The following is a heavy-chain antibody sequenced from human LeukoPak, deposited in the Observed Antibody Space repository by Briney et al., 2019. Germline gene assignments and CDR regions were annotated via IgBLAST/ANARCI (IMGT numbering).Heavy chain of an antibody. J-gene: IGHJ5*02. CDR1: GGSISSYY. CDR2: IYYSGST. V-gene: IGHV4-59*01. Sequence: SETLSLTCTVSGGSISSYYWSWIRQPPGKGLEWIGYIYYSGSTNYNPSLKSRVTISVDTSKNQFSLKLSSVTAADTAVYYCARGLLFGNGFDPWGQGTLVTVSS. CDR3: ARGLLFGNGFDP. D-gene: IGHD3-3*01.